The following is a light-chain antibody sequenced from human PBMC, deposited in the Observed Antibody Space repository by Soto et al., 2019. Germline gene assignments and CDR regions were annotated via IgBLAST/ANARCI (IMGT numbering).Light chain of an antibody. CDR2: GAS. CDR3: QQLNTYPA. J-gene: IGKJ4*01. CDR1: QGIGSY. Sequence: DLPLTQSPSFLSASVGDRVTITCRASQGIGSYLGWYQQAPGKAPKLLIYGASTLQSGVPSRFSGIGSGTEFTLTISSLQSGDVATFCQQLNTYPAFGGGTNVE. V-gene: IGKV1-9*01.